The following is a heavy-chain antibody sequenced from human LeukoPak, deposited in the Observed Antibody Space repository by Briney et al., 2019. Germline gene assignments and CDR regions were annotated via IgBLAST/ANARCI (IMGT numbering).Heavy chain of an antibody. CDR3: AKGDGDYYYYYYMDV. Sequence: GGSLRLSCAASGFTFSSYGMSWVRQAPGKGLEWASAISGSGGSTYYADSVKGRFTISRDNSKNTLYLQMNSLRAEDTAVYYCAKGDGDYYYYYYMDVWGKGTTVTISS. V-gene: IGHV3-23*01. CDR1: GFTFSSYG. D-gene: IGHD4-17*01. CDR2: ISGSGGST. J-gene: IGHJ6*03.